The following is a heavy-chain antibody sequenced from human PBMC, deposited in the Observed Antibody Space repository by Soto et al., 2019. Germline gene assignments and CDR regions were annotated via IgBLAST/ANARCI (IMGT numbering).Heavy chain of an antibody. V-gene: IGHV3-30*18. D-gene: IGHD3-22*01. CDR3: ANWVGFDSSGYIHYGMDV. Sequence: GGSLRLSCAASGFTFSSYGMHWVRQAPGKGLEWVAVISYDGGNKYYADSVKGRFTISRDNSKNTLYLQMNSLRAEDTAVYYCANWVGFDSSGYIHYGMDVWGQGTMVTVS. J-gene: IGHJ6*02. CDR2: ISYDGGNK. CDR1: GFTFSSYG.